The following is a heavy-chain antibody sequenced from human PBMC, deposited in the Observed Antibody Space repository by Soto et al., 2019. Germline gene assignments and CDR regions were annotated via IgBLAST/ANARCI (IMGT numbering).Heavy chain of an antibody. D-gene: IGHD3-22*01. V-gene: IGHV3-30*18. CDR1: GFSFNRFA. CDR3: AKDRVPVGSVVIIPYYFDV. CDR2: ISSAGSHE. Sequence: QLELVESGGGVVHPGTSLRLSCAASGFSFNRFATHWVRQAPGKGLEWVALISSAGSHEMYADSVKGRFTISRENSKNRLYLQMNNLRVEATALYFCAKDRVPVGSVVIIPYYFDVWGRGTLVTVSS. J-gene: IGHJ4*02.